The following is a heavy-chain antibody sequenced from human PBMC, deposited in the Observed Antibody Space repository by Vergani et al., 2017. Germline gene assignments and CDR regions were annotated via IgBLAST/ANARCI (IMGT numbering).Heavy chain of an antibody. CDR2: ICHTEDT. Sequence: QVQLQESGPGLVKPPGTLSLTCAVSGDSISSNNCWTWVRQPPGKGLEWIGEICHTEDTKYSPSLKSRVTVSVDESRNLFALRLNSVTASATAVDYCATIGYRRWGYYFDYWGQGILVTVSS. J-gene: IGHJ4*02. V-gene: IGHV4-4*03. D-gene: IGHD2-2*02. CDR1: GDSISSNNC. CDR3: ATIGYRRWGYYFDY.